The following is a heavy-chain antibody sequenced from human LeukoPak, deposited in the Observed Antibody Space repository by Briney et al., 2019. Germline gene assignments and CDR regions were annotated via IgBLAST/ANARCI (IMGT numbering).Heavy chain of an antibody. D-gene: IGHD5-24*01. Sequence: SETLSLTCAVSGGSISSSNWWSWVRQPPGKGLEWIGYIYYSGSTNYNPSLKSRVTISVDTAKNQFSLKLSSVTAADTAVYYCARHGGPFDYWGQGTLVTVSS. V-gene: IGHV4-4*02. CDR2: IYYSGST. CDR1: GGSISSSNW. CDR3: ARHGGPFDY. J-gene: IGHJ4*02.